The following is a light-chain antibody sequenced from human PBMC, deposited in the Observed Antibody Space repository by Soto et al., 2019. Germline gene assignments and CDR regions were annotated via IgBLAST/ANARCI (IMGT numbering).Light chain of an antibody. V-gene: IGKV3-20*01. J-gene: IGKJ3*01. CDR1: QSVGSTY. CDR3: QPYST. CDR2: DAS. Sequence: ELVLTQSPGTLSVSPGERATLSCRSSQSVGSTYLAWYQQKPGQAPRLLIYDASIRAAGIPDRFSGSGSGPDFTLTISRLEPEDFAVYYCQPYSTFGPGTKVDIK.